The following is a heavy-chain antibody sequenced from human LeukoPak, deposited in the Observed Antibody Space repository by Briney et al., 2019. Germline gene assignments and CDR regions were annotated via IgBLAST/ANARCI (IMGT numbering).Heavy chain of an antibody. CDR1: GFTFSSYE. CDR3: TTPSSGWYYFDY. CDR2: IKSKTDGGTT. Sequence: GGSLRLSCAASGFTFSSYEMNWVRQAPGKGLEWVGRIKSKTDGGTTDYAAPVKGRFTISRDDSKNTLYLQMNSLKTEDTAVYYCTTPSSGWYYFDYWGQGTLVTVSS. J-gene: IGHJ4*02. D-gene: IGHD6-19*01. V-gene: IGHV3-15*01.